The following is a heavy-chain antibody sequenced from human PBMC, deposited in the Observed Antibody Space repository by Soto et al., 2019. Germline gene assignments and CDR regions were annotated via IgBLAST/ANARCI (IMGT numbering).Heavy chain of an antibody. V-gene: IGHV3-48*01. D-gene: IGHD3-10*01. Sequence: EVQLVESGGGLEQPGGSLRLSCAASGFTFSSYSMNWVRQAPGKGLEWVSYISSSSSTIYYADSVKGRFTISRDNAKNSLYLQMNSLRAEDTAVYYCARAGGWELPPGWGQGTLGTVSS. J-gene: IGHJ4*02. CDR3: ARAGGWELPPG. CDR2: ISSSSSTI. CDR1: GFTFSSYS.